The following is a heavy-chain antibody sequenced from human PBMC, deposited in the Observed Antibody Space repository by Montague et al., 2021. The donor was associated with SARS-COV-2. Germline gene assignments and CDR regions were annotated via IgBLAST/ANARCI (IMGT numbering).Heavy chain of an antibody. Sequence: SETLSLTCTVSFGSISTYYWSWIRQPPGKGLEWIGFIFYNGSTKXNPSLKRRVSISLDTSKNQFSLKLSSVTAADTAVYYCARQDAWACGGDDCYRGWFDSWGQGTLVTVSS. CDR2: IFYNGST. CDR1: FGSISTYY. V-gene: IGHV4-59*08. CDR3: ARQDAWACGGDDCYRGWFDS. D-gene: IGHD2-21*01. J-gene: IGHJ5*01.